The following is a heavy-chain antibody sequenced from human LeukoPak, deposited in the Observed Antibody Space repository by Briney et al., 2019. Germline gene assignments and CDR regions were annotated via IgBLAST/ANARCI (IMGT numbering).Heavy chain of an antibody. Sequence: GGSLRLSCAASGFTFSNYWMHWVRQAPGKGLVWVSRINSDGTSTTYADSVQGRFTISRDNAKNTLYLQINSLRAEDTAVYYCAREDYYYDSSGYQYYFDYWGQGTLVTVSS. J-gene: IGHJ4*02. CDR1: GFTFSNYW. V-gene: IGHV3-74*01. CDR3: AREDYYYDSSGYQYYFDY. D-gene: IGHD3-22*01. CDR2: INSDGTST.